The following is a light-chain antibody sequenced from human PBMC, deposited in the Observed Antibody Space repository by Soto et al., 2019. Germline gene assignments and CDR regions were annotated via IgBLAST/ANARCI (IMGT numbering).Light chain of an antibody. J-gene: IGKJ2*01. CDR3: QQYKSYLYT. V-gene: IGKV1-5*01. CDR1: QSISSG. Sequence: DIQMTQSPSTLSASVGDRVTITCRASQSISSGLAWYQQKPGKAPNLLIFDASTLESGVPSRFSDSGAGTEFTLTISSLQPDDFATYYCQQYKSYLYTFGQGTKVEIK. CDR2: DAS.